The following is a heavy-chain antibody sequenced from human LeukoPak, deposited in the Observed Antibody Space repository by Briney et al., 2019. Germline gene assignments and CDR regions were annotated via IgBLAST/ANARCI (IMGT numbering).Heavy chain of an antibody. V-gene: IGHV4-38-2*01. D-gene: IGHD6-13*01. CDR3: ARQSVAAAGDFDY. CDR2: IYHSGST. Sequence: SETLSLTCAVSGYSISSGYYWGWIRQPPGKGLEWIGSIYHSGSTYYNPSLKSRVTISVDTSKNQFSLKLSSVTAADTAVYYCARQSVAAAGDFDYWGQGTLVTVCS. CDR1: GYSISSGYY. J-gene: IGHJ4*02.